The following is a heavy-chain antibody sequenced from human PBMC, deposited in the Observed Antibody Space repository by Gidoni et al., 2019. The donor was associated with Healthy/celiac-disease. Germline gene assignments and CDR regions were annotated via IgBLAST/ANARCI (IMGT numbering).Heavy chain of an antibody. CDR3: AREEAVAEVFSY. V-gene: IGHV3-21*01. J-gene: IGHJ4*02. CDR2: ISSSSSYI. CDR1: GFPFSSYS. D-gene: IGHD6-19*01. Sequence: EVQLVESGGGLVTPGGSLRLSCAASGFPFSSYSMNWVRQAPGKGLEWVSSISSSSSYIYYADSVKGRFTISRDNAKNSLYLQMNSLRAEDTAVYYCAREEAVAEVFSYWGQGTLVTVSS.